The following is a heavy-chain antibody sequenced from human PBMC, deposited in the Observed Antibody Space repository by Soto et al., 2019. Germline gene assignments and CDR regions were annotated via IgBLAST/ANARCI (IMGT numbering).Heavy chain of an antibody. Sequence: SETLSLTCTVSGGSISSYYWSWIRQPPGKGLEWIGYIYYSGSTNYNPSLKSRVTISVDTSKNQFSLKLSSVTAADTAVYYCARASSYYYYGMDVWGQGTTVTVSS. CDR2: IYYSGST. CDR3: ARASSYYYYGMDV. V-gene: IGHV4-59*01. CDR1: GGSISSYY. J-gene: IGHJ6*02.